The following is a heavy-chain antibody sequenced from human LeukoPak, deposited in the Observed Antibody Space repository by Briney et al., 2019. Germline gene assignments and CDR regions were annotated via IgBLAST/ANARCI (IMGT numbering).Heavy chain of an antibody. V-gene: IGHV3-66*01. J-gene: IGHJ4*02. CDR1: GFTVSSNY. CDR3: ARWSRGLRYFDWSPGYFDY. D-gene: IGHD3-9*01. CDR2: IYSGGST. Sequence: GGSLRLSCTASGFTVSSNYMSWVRQAPGKGLEWVSVIYSGGSTYYADSVKGRFTISRDDSKNTLYLQMNSLRAEDTAVYYCARWSRGLRYFDWSPGYFDYWGQGTLVTVSS.